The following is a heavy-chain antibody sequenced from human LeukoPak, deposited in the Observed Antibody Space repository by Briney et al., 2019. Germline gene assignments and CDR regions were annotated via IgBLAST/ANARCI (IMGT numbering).Heavy chain of an antibody. D-gene: IGHD5-12*01. Sequence: ASVKVSFKASGYTFTSYDINWVRQATGQGLEWMGCMNPNSGSTGYAQKFQGRVTITRNTSISTAYMELSGLRSEDTAVYYCARGRSTGYPYYFEYWGQGTLVTVSS. V-gene: IGHV1-8*03. CDR2: MNPNSGST. CDR1: GYTFTSYD. CDR3: ARGRSTGYPYYFEY. J-gene: IGHJ4*02.